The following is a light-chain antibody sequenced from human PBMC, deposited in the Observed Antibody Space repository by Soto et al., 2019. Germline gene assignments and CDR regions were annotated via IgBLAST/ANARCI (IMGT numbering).Light chain of an antibody. Sequence: DIVMTQSPDSLAVSLGERATIKCRSSQSILKSSIKKNSLAWYQQKPGQPPRLLIYWASTRDSGVPDRFSGSGSGTDFTLTIKRLHAEHVAVYYCQQYYSSSLTFGGATKVDI. CDR2: WAS. CDR3: QQYYSSSLT. J-gene: IGKJ4*01. CDR1: QSILKSSIKKNS. V-gene: IGKV4-1*01.